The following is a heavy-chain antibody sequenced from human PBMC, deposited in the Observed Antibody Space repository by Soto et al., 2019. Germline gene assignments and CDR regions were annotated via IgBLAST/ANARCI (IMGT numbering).Heavy chain of an antibody. CDR2: VFPNGGT. J-gene: IGHJ4*02. Sequence: QVQLQESGPGLVKPSGTLSLSCIVSGGSISSINRWSWVRQSPGKGLEWIGEVFPNGGTDYSPSLKSRVSMSVDKSKNQFSLNLTSVTVADTAVYYCARKAYGSGHFDYWGQGTLVTVSS. CDR3: ARKAYGSGHFDY. V-gene: IGHV4-4*02. CDR1: GGSISSINR. D-gene: IGHD3-10*01.